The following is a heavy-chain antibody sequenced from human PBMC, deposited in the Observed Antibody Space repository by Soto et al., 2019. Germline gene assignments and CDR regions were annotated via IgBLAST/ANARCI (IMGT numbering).Heavy chain of an antibody. CDR1: GFTFSSYA. CDR2: ISGSGGTT. V-gene: IGHV3-23*01. D-gene: IGHD4-4*01. CDR3: ATSYRNSPVWFDP. Sequence: GGSLRLSCAASGFTFSSYAMSWVRQAPGKGLEWVSAISGSGGTTYYADSVKGRFTISRDKSKNTLYMQMNSLRAEDTAVYYCATSYRNSPVWFDPWGQGTLVTVSS. J-gene: IGHJ5*02.